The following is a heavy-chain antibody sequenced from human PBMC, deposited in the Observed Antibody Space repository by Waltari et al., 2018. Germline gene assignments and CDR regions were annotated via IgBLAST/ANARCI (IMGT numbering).Heavy chain of an antibody. D-gene: IGHD7-27*01. Sequence: QVQLQESGPGLVTPSQTLSLTCTVSGGSIRSGGYYWSWLRQHPGKGLEWIGYIYYSGSTYYNPSLKSRVTISVDTSKNQFSLKLSSVTAADTAVYYCALQIGRLGDAFDIWGQGTMVTVSS. J-gene: IGHJ3*02. CDR2: IYYSGST. V-gene: IGHV4-31*03. CDR1: GGSIRSGGYY. CDR3: ALQIGRLGDAFDI.